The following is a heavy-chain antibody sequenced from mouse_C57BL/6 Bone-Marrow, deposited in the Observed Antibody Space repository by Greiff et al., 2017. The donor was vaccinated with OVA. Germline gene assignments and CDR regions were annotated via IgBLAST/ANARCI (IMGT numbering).Heavy chain of an antibody. CDR1: GYTFTSYW. J-gene: IGHJ3*01. CDR2: IDPSDSYT. V-gene: IGHV1-50*01. Sequence: VQLQQPGAELVKPGASVKLSCKASGYTFTSYWMQWVKQRPGQGLEWIGEIDPSDSYTNYNQKFKGKATVTVDTSSSTAYMQLSSLTSEDSAVYYCASAVFVYWGQGTLVTVSA. CDR3: ASAVFVY.